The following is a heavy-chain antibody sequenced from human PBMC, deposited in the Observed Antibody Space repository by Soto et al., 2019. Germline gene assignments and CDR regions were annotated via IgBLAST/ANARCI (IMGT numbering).Heavy chain of an antibody. J-gene: IGHJ4*02. V-gene: IGHV1-2*04. CDR3: ARVPNFFEYSSPTPEYHFDY. D-gene: IGHD6-6*01. CDR2: INPQSGVT. CDR1: GYTFTDYY. Sequence: QVQLVQSGAEVKNPGASVKVSCRTSGYTFTDYYLHWVRQAPGQGLEWMGWINPQSGVTNYAQRFRDWVTLTRDSSISTAYMELSRLKSDSTAVYYCARVPNFFEYSSPTPEYHFDYWGQGTLVTVSS.